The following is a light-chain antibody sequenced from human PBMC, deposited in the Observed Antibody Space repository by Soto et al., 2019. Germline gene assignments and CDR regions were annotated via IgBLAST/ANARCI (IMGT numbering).Light chain of an antibody. CDR2: GAS. V-gene: IGKV3-20*01. CDR1: QSVSSSY. Sequence: EIVLTQSPGTLSLSPGERATLSCRASQSVSSSYLAWYQQKPGQAPRLLIYGASSRATGIPHRFSGSGSGTAFTLTISRLEPEDFAVYYCQQYGSSPYTFGQGTKLQI. J-gene: IGKJ2*01. CDR3: QQYGSSPYT.